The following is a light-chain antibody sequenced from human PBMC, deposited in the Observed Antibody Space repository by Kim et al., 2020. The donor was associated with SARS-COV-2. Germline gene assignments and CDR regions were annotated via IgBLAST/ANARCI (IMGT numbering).Light chain of an antibody. CDR2: SND. CDR1: SSDIAGNA. V-gene: IGLV1-44*01. CDR3: AVWDDSLIGVV. Sequence: RMVAITCSGSSSDIAGNAVNWYQQVPGAAPKLLIHSNDQRPSGVPDRFSGSKSGTSASLAISGLQSEDEADYYCAVWDDSLIGVVFGGGTQLTVL. J-gene: IGLJ2*01.